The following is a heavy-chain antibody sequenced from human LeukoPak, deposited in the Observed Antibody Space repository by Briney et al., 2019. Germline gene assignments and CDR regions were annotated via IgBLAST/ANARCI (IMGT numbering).Heavy chain of an antibody. J-gene: IGHJ5*02. D-gene: IGHD4-17*01. CDR1: GGTFNSSA. CDR3: ARDVHGDYGSGWFDP. CDR2: IMPLFGTA. V-gene: IGHV1-69*05. Sequence: SSVKVSCKPSGGTFNSSAISWVRQAPGQGLEWLGGIMPLFGTAGYAQKFQGRVTITKDESTRTVYLELTSLTSDDTAVYYCARDVHGDYGSGWFDPWGQGTLVSVSS.